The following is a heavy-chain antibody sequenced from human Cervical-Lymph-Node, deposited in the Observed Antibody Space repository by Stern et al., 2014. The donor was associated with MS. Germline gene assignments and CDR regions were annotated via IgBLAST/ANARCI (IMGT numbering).Heavy chain of an antibody. J-gene: IGHJ1*01. Sequence: VQLVESGAEVKKPGASVKVSCKASGYTFTSYYMHWVRQAPGKGLEWMGIINPRGGRTRYAQKVKGRVTMTRDTSTHPVYLQMSSLRSEDTALYYCARDIAVAGAEYFQHWGQGTLVTVSS. V-gene: IGHV1-46*03. CDR2: INPRGGRT. D-gene: IGHD6-19*01. CDR1: GYTFTSYY. CDR3: ARDIAVAGAEYFQH.